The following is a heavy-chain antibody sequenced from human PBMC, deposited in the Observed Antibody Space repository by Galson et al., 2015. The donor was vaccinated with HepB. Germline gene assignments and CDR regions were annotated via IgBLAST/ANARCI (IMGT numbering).Heavy chain of an antibody. J-gene: IGHJ4*02. D-gene: IGHD2-2*01. Sequence: SLRLACAASGFTFGCYWVSWVRQAQGQGLVWVANIKQDGSEKYYVVSVKGRFTISRDNAKNSLYLQLNSLRAEDTAVYYCAGGAWGYCSSTSCYEDYWGRGTLVTVSS. CDR3: AGGAWGYCSSTSCYEDY. CDR2: IKQDGSEK. CDR1: GFTFGCYW. V-gene: IGHV3-7*03.